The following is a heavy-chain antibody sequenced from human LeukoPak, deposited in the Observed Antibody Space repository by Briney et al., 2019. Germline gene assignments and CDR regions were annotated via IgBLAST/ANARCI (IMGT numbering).Heavy chain of an antibody. D-gene: IGHD4-23*01. Sequence: PSETLSLTCTVSGGSISSNYWSWIRQPPGKGLEWIGFIYHSGSTNYNPSLKSRVAISIDTSTNQFVLKLNSVTAADTAVYYCARGVTFDYGGNSSPFDYWGQGTLVTVSS. J-gene: IGHJ4*02. CDR2: IYHSGST. CDR1: GGSISSNY. V-gene: IGHV4-59*01. CDR3: ARGVTFDYGGNSSPFDY.